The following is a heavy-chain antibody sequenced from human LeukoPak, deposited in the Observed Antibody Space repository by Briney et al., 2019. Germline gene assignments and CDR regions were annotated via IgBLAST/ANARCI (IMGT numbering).Heavy chain of an antibody. CDR2: INTKTGNP. V-gene: IGHV7-4-1*02. CDR3: ARGQTDDTYYDFWSGYMGRPQFYYYYYMDV. J-gene: IGHJ6*03. D-gene: IGHD3-3*01. CDR1: GYTFTTYA. Sequence: ASVKVSCKASGYTFTTYAMNWVRQAPGQGLEWMGWINTKTGNPTYAQGFTGRFVFSLDTSASTAYLQISSLKAEDTAVYYCARGQTDDTYYDFWSGYMGRPQFYYYYYMDVWGKGTTVTVSS.